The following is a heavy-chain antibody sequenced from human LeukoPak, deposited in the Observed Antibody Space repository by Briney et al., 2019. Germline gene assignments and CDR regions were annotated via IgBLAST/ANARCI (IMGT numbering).Heavy chain of an antibody. D-gene: IGHD3-16*01. CDR2: INPDGSEM. V-gene: IGHV3-7*01. CDR3: ARGFNWGASDY. J-gene: IGHJ4*02. Sequence: GGSLRLSCVGSVLTLRRSWLQWVRQAPAKGLEGVANINPDGSEMQYVDSLRGRVTMSRDFAKNSLYLQIESLRVEDTAVYYCARGFNWGASDYWGQGTLVTVSS. CDR1: VLTLRRSW.